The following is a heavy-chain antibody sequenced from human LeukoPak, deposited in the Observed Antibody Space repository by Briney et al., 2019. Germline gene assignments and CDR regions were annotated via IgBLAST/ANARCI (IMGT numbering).Heavy chain of an antibody. Sequence: PGGSLRLSCAASGFTFSSYEMNWVRQAPGKGLEWVSHISSSGSTIYYADSAKGRFTISRDNAENSLYLQMNSLRAEDTAVYYCARDIGDYGNDAFDIWGQGTMVTVSS. D-gene: IGHD4-17*01. J-gene: IGHJ3*02. CDR1: GFTFSSYE. CDR3: ARDIGDYGNDAFDI. CDR2: ISSSGSTI. V-gene: IGHV3-48*03.